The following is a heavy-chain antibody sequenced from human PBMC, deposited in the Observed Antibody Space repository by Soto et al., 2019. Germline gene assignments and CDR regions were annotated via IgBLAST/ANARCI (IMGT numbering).Heavy chain of an antibody. CDR2: IWYDGSNK. D-gene: IGHD2-15*01. CDR3: AREYSLAVVLPGY. Sequence: PGGSLRLSCAASGFTFNTYAMYWVRQTPGKGLEWVAEIWYDGSNKYYADSVKGRFTISRDNSKNTVSLQMNSLRAEDTGVYYCAREYSLAVVLPGYWGQGTLVTVS. CDR1: GFTFNTYA. J-gene: IGHJ4*02. V-gene: IGHV3-33*01.